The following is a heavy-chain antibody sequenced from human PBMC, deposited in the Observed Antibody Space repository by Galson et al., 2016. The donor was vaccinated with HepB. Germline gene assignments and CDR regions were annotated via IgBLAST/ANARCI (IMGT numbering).Heavy chain of an antibody. J-gene: IGHJ4*02. CDR2: INSDGSSI. CDR3: ACIGRPGGSHYRNS. Sequence: SLRLSCAASGFTFSTYWMHWVRQAPGKGLVWVSRINSDGSSISYADSVKGQFTISRDNAKNKLYLHMKSLSAEYTPVYFCACIGRPGGSHYRNSWGQGTLVTVSS. V-gene: IGHV3-74*01. CDR1: GFTFSTYW. D-gene: IGHD1-26*01.